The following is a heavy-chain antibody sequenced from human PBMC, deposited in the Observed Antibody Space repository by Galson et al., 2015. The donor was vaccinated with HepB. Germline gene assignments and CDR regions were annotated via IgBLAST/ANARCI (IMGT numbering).Heavy chain of an antibody. D-gene: IGHD3-10*01. J-gene: IGHJ1*01. V-gene: IGHV3-30*18. Sequence: SLRLSCAASGFTFRSYGMHWVRQAPGKGLEWVAVISYDGSNKYYADSVKGRFTISRDNSKNTLYLQMNSLRAEDTAVYYCAKSGVGFSAEYFQHWGQGTLVTVSS. CDR3: AKSGVGFSAEYFQH. CDR1: GFTFRSYG. CDR2: ISYDGSNK.